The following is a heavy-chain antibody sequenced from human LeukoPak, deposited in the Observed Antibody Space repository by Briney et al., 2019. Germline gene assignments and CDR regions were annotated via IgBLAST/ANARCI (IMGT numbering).Heavy chain of an antibody. CDR1: GFTVSSNY. J-gene: IGHJ4*02. Sequence: GGSLRLSCAASGFTVSSNYMSWVRQAPGKGLEWVSVIYSGGSTYYADSVKGRFTISRDNSKNTLYLQMNSLRAEDTAVYYCAKDLGPTYYDFWSRYFDYWGQGTLVTVSS. CDR2: IYSGGST. D-gene: IGHD3-3*01. CDR3: AKDLGPTYYDFWSRYFDY. V-gene: IGHV3-53*01.